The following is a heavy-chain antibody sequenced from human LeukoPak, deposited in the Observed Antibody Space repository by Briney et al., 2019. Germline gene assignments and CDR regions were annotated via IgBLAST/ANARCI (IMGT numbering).Heavy chain of an antibody. CDR1: GFTFSSYA. J-gene: IGHJ4*02. CDR3: ARDRLRYCSGGSCLHTDY. V-gene: IGHV3-30*04. CDR2: ISYDGSNK. D-gene: IGHD2-15*01. Sequence: GRSLRLSCAASGFTFSSYAMHWVRQAPGKGLEWVAVISYDGSNKYYADSVKGRFTISRDNSKNTLYLQMNSLRAEDTAVCYCARDRLRYCSGGSCLHTDYWGQGTLVTVSS.